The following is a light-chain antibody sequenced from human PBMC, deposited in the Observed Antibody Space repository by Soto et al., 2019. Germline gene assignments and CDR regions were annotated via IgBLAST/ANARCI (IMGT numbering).Light chain of an antibody. V-gene: IGKV1-27*01. J-gene: IGKJ3*01. CDR1: QGISKF. Sequence: DIPMTQSPSSLSASVGDRVTITCRASQGISKFLAWYQQKPGKVPKLLISVASSLQSGVPSRFSGSGSGTDFTLTISGLQPEDVATYYCQKYDNVPFAFGPGTKVDLK. CDR3: QKYDNVPFA. CDR2: VAS.